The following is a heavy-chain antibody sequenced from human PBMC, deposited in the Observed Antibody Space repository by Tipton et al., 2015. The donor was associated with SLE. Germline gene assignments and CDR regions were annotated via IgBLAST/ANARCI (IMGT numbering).Heavy chain of an antibody. V-gene: IGHV3-21*01. Sequence: SLRLSCAASGFTFSTHSMNWVRQAPGKGLEWVSSISSSGTYIHYADSVSGRFTISRDNADNSLSLQMNSLRAEDTAVYYCTRGTGSRHYYSMDVWDSGTTVTVSS. D-gene: IGHD3-10*01. CDR3: TRGTGSRHYYSMDV. CDR2: ISSSGTYI. J-gene: IGHJ6*03. CDR1: GFTFSTHS.